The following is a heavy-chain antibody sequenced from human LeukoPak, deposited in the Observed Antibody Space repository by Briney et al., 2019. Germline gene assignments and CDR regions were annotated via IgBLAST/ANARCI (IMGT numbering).Heavy chain of an antibody. CDR3: ARELKGDYVSDY. V-gene: IGHV3-21*01. CDR1: GFTFSSYS. CDR2: ISSSSSYI. Sequence: PGGSLRLSCAASGFTFSSYSMNWVRQAPGKGLEWVSSISSSSSYIYYADSVKGRFTISRDNAKNSLYLQMNSLRAEDTAVYYCARELKGDYVSDYWGQGTLVTVSS. J-gene: IGHJ4*02. D-gene: IGHD4-17*01.